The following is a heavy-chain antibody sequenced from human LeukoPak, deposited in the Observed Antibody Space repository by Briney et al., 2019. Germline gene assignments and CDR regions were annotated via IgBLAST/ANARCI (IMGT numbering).Heavy chain of an antibody. Sequence: GGSLRLSCAASGFTFSSYAMSWVRQAPGKGLEWVSAISGSGGSTYYADSVKGRFTIARDNSKNTLYLQMNSLRAEDTAVYYCANTRILPLKYCSSTSCYSGGWGQGTLVTVSS. J-gene: IGHJ4*02. CDR3: ANTRILPLKYCSSTSCYSGG. CDR1: GFTFSSYA. D-gene: IGHD2-2*02. V-gene: IGHV3-23*01. CDR2: ISGSGGST.